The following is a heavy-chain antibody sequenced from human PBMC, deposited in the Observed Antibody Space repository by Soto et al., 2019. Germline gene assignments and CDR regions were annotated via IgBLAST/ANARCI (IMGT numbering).Heavy chain of an antibody. CDR2: SIPIFGKA. CDR3: VSGCTYCGHDHDYCYAMDV. D-gene: IGHD2-21*01. J-gene: IGHJ6*02. V-gene: IGHV1-69*13. CDR1: RGTFNKYP. Sequence: VKVPYKASRGTFNKYPITWVRQAAGQGLEWMGGSIPIFGKAKYAQNLQGRVTISVDESTSTAYMALSSLGSEDPAGFYCVSGCTYCGHDHDYCYAMDVWGQGTTVTVSS.